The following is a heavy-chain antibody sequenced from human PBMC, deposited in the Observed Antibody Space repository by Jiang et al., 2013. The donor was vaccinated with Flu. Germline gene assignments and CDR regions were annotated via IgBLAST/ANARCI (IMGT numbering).Heavy chain of an antibody. D-gene: IGHD6-13*01. CDR2: INPSGGST. CDR3: ASRPEGQQLVRGGTYGMDV. V-gene: IGHV1-46*01. Sequence: ESGAEVKKPGASVKVSCKASGYTFTSYYMHWVRQAPGQGLEWMGIINPSGGSTSYAQKFQGRVTMTRDTSTSTVYMELSSLRSEDTAVYYCASRPEGQQLVRGGTYGMDVWGQGTTVTVSS. CDR1: GYTFTSYY. J-gene: IGHJ6*02.